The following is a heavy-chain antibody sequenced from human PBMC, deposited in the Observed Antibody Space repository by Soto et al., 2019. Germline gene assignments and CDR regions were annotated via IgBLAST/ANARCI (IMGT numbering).Heavy chain of an antibody. V-gene: IGHV5-10-1*01. CDR1: GYRFTGFW. CDR2: IDPNDSFI. CDR3: ARPASGGSRDTFDI. J-gene: IGHJ3*02. Sequence: PVESLKISCQGSGYRFTGFWLNWVRQRPGKGLEWVGRIDPNDSFINYSPPFEGHVTISADKSISTAYLQWTRLQAADTAIYYCARPASGGSRDTFDIWGQGTMVTVSS. D-gene: IGHD2-15*01.